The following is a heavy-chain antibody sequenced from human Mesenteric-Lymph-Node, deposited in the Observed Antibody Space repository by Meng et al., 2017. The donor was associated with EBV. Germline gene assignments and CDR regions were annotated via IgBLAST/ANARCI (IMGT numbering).Heavy chain of an antibody. CDR3: ARRPDSSGWSYRH. CDR1: GDSFSRYE. V-gene: IGHV7-4-1*02. Sequence: QVQMVQSGSVLREPGASVKVACKAYGDSFSRYEISWLRPAPGQGLEWMGWINTITGIPAYAQGLAGRFVFSLDTSVTTAYLHISSLAADDTAVYFCARRPDSSGWSYRHWGQGTLVTVSS. J-gene: IGHJ1*01. D-gene: IGHD6-13*01. CDR2: INTITGIP.